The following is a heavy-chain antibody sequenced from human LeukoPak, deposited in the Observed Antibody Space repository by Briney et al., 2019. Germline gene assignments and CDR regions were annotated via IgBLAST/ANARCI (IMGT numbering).Heavy chain of an antibody. J-gene: IGHJ4*02. D-gene: IGHD6-19*01. CDR2: ISWNSGSI. CDR3: AKGTSSGWFPFGGFDF. V-gene: IGHV3-9*01. CDR1: GFTFDDYA. Sequence: PGGSLRLSCAASGFTFDDYAMHWVRQTPGKGLEWVSGISWNSGSIGYADSVKGRFTISRDNAKNSLYLQMTSLRVEDTAFYYCAKGTSSGWFPFGGFDFWGQGTLVTVSS.